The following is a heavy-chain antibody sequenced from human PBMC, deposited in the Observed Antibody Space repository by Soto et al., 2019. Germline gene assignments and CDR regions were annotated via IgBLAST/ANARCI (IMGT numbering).Heavy chain of an antibody. CDR3: AKAYSSSWPNNWFDP. CDR2: ISGSGGST. V-gene: IGHV3-23*01. J-gene: IGHJ5*02. Sequence: GGSLRLSCAASGFSFDDYTMHWVRQGPGKGLEWVSAISGSGGSTYYADSVKGRFTISRDNSKNTLYLQMNSLRAEDTAIYYCAKAYSSSWPNNWFDPWGQGTLVTVSS. D-gene: IGHD6-13*01. CDR1: GFSFDDYT.